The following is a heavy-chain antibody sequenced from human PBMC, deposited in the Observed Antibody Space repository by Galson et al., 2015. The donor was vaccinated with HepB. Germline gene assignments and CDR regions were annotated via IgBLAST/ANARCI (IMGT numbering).Heavy chain of an antibody. CDR1: GDTVSNYA. J-gene: IGHJ6*02. CDR2: IIPLFGTT. Sequence: SVKVSCKASGDTVSNYAISWVRQAPGQGLEWVGGIIPLFGTTNNAQKFQGRVTITADKSTTTAYMELSSLRSEDTAVYYCASLYSGYAYYYYGMDVWGQGTTVTVSS. CDR3: ASLYSGYAYYYYGMDV. V-gene: IGHV1-69*06. D-gene: IGHD5-12*01.